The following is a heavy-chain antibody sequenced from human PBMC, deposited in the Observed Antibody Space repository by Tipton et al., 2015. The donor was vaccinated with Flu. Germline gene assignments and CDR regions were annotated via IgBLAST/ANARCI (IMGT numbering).Heavy chain of an antibody. CDR2: IFHTGST. D-gene: IGHD4-11*01. J-gene: IGHJ5*02. CDR1: GVSITSFY. V-gene: IGHV4-59*08. Sequence: GLVKPSGTLSLTCAVSGVSITSFYWSWIRQPPGKGLEWIGNIFHTGSTIYNPSLKSRVTLSIDTSKNQFSLKMKSVTATDMAVYYCARRDYSNYVSDPKSWFDPWGQGTLVAVSS. CDR3: ARRDYSNYVSDPKSWFDP.